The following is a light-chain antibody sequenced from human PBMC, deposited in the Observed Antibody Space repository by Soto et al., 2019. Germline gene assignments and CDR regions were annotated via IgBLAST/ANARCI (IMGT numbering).Light chain of an antibody. CDR3: LQDYNYPRT. J-gene: IGKJ1*01. CDR1: QDIRSD. Sequence: AIQMTQSPSSLSAFVGDAVTITCRASQDIRSDLAWYQQKPGKAPKLLMYGASALQSGVPSRFSGSGSGTDFTLTISSLQPEDFATYYCLQDYNYPRTFGQGIKVEIK. CDR2: GAS. V-gene: IGKV1-6*02.